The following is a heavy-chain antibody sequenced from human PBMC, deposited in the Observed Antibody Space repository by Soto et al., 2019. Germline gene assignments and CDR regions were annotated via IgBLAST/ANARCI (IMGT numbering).Heavy chain of an antibody. Sequence: QVQLVQSGAEVNKPGASVKVSCKASGYTVTTHHVHWVRQAPGQGLEWVGIINPNDGGTLYAQKFQGRVTMTRDTSTSTVYVELSSLASEDTAVYYCARVAYQSLDNWGQGTLVTVSS. CDR3: ARVAYQSLDN. V-gene: IGHV1-46*01. CDR1: GYTVTTHH. J-gene: IGHJ4*02. CDR2: INPNDGGT. D-gene: IGHD3-16*01.